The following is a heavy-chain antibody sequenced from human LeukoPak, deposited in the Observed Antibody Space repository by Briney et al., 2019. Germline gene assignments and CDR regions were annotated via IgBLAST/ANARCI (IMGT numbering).Heavy chain of an antibody. V-gene: IGHV4-59*08. CDR1: GGSISNYS. CDR3: ASHYFDDAFDI. J-gene: IGHJ3*02. D-gene: IGHD3-10*01. Sequence: PSETLSLTCIVSGGSISNYSWSWVRQPPGKGLEWIGYIYYSGNTNYNPSLKSRVTISVYTSKNQFSLKLSSVTAADTAVYYCASHYFDDAFDIWGRGTMVTVSS. CDR2: IYYSGNT.